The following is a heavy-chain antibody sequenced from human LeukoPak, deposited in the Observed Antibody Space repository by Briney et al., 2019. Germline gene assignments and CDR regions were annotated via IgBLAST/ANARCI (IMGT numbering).Heavy chain of an antibody. J-gene: IGHJ4*02. CDR2: IKSDVRST. D-gene: IGHD2-21*02. CDR3: TAIRPDY. CDR1: GFTFSTSW. Sequence: GGSLRLSCAASGFTFSTSWMHWVRHAPGKGLVWVARIKSDVRSTDYADSVKGRFTISRDDDNNILYLQMNSLRAEDTAVYFCTAIRPDYWGQGTVVTVSS. V-gene: IGHV3-74*01.